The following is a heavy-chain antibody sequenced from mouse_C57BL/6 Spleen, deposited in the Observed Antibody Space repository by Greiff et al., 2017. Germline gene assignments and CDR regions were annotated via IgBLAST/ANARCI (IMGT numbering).Heavy chain of an antibody. Sequence: QVQLQQPGTELVKPGASVKLSCKASGYTFTSYWMHWVKQRPGQGLEWIGNINPSNGGTNYNEKFQSKATLTVDKSSSTAYMQLSSLTSEDSAVYYCARAYITTVVAGDAMDYWGQGTSVTVSS. D-gene: IGHD1-1*01. CDR3: ARAYITTVVAGDAMDY. V-gene: IGHV1-53*01. CDR1: GYTFTSYW. CDR2: INPSNGGT. J-gene: IGHJ4*01.